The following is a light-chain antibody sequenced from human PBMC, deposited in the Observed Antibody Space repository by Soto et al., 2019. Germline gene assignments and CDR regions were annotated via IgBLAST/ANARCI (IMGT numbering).Light chain of an antibody. CDR1: SSDVGCYNY. J-gene: IGLJ3*02. V-gene: IGLV2-14*01. CDR3: SSYTSSSTPWV. CDR2: EVS. Sequence: QSALTQPASVSGSPGPSITISCTGTSSDVGCYNYVSWYQQHTGKAPKLMIYEVSNRPSGVSNRFSGSKSGNTASLTISALQAEDEADYYCSSYTSSSTPWVFGGGTKLTVL.